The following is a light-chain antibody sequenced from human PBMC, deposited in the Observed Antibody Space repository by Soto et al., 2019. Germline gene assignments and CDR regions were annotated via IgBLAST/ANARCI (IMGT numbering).Light chain of an antibody. J-gene: IGKJ1*01. CDR2: AAS. CDR1: QSVGRN. Sequence: EIVVTQSPGILSVSPGDRATLSCRASQSVGRNLAWYQQKPGQAPTLLIYAASTRATGLPARFSGSGSGTDFTLTISSLQSEDFAVYYCQQYNSYWTFGQGTKVEIK. V-gene: IGKV3-15*01. CDR3: QQYNSYWT.